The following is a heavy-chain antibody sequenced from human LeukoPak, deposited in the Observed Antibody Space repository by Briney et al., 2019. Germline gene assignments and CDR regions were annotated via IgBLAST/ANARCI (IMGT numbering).Heavy chain of an antibody. CDR3: ARGNYDSSY. CDR2: INHSGST. Sequence: PSETLSLTCAVYGGSFSGYYWSCIRQPPGKGLEWIGEINHSGSTNYNPSLKSRVTISVDTSKNQFSLKLSSVTAADTAVYYCARGNYDSSYWGQGTLVTVSS. J-gene: IGHJ4*02. D-gene: IGHD3-22*01. V-gene: IGHV4-34*01. CDR1: GGSFSGYY.